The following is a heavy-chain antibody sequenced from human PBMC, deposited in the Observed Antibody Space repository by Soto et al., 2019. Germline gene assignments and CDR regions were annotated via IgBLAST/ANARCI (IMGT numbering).Heavy chain of an antibody. CDR3: ARIAAAGTLCYYGMDV. CDR1: GFTFSSYS. CDR2: ISSSSSYI. D-gene: IGHD6-13*01. V-gene: IGHV3-21*01. J-gene: IGHJ6*02. Sequence: GGSLRLSCAAPGFTFSSYSMNWVRQAPGKGLEWVSSISSSSSYIYYADSVKGRFTISRDNAKNSLYLQMNSLRAEDTAVYYCARIAAAGTLCYYGMDVWGQGTTVTVSS.